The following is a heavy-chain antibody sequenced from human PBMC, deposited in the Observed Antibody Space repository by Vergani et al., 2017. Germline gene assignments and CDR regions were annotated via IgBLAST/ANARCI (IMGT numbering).Heavy chain of an antibody. CDR2: IYYSGST. V-gene: IGHV4-59*12. Sequence: QVQLQESGPGLVKPSETLSLTCTVSGGSISSYYWSWIRQPPGKGLEWIGYIYYSGSTNYNPSLKSRVTISVDTSKNQFSLKLSSVTAEDTAVYYCAHSLGEYWGQGTLVTVSS. D-gene: IGHD3-10*01. CDR1: GGSISSYY. CDR3: AHSLGEY. J-gene: IGHJ4*02.